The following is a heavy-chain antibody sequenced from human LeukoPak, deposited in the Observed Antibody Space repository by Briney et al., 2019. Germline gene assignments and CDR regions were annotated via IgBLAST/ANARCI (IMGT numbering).Heavy chain of an antibody. CDR3: AKSGERRRPYYFDY. CDR1: GFTFSRYG. V-gene: IGHV3-23*01. D-gene: IGHD3-10*01. Sequence: PGGSLRLSCAGSGFTFSRYGFNWVRQAPGKGLEWVSAISGSGGSTYYADSVKGQFTISRDNAKNTLYLQMNSLRVEDTAVYYCAKSGERRRPYYFDYWGQGTLVTVSS. J-gene: IGHJ4*02. CDR2: ISGSGGST.